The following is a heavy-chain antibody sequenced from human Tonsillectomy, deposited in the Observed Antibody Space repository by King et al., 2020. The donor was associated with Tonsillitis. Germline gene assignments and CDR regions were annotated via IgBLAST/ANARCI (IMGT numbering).Heavy chain of an antibody. CDR2: IYYSGSA. CDR1: GASISSYY. D-gene: IGHD1-26*01. J-gene: IGHJ3*02. CDR3: AREAKGDLDI. Sequence: QLQESGPGLVKPSETLSLTCTVSGASISSYYWSWIRQPPGKGLEWIGYIYYSGSANYNPSLKSRVTISVDTSKNQFSLKLRSVTAADTAVYYCAREAKGDLDIWGQGTMVTVSS. V-gene: IGHV4-59*01.